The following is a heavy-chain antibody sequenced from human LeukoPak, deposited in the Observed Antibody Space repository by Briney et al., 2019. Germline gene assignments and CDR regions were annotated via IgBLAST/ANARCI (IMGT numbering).Heavy chain of an antibody. CDR3: TRERYCSGASCYSDNTYFDS. CDR1: GFTLSNYG. J-gene: IGHJ4*02. D-gene: IGHD2-2*01. V-gene: IGHV3-30*02. Sequence: GGSLTLSCAASGFTLSNYGLHWVRQAPGKGLECVSFIRNDGGYTFYAGSVRGRFTISRDNSKNTLYMQMNNLRVEDTAVYYCTRERYCSGASCYSDNTYFDSWGQGTLATVSS. CDR2: IRNDGGYT.